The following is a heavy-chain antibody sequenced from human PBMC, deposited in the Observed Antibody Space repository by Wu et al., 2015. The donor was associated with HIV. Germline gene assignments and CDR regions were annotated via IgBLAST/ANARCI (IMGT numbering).Heavy chain of an antibody. V-gene: IGHV1-8*03. CDR2: MNPNSGNT. J-gene: IGHJ6*02. D-gene: IGHD3-22*01. CDR3: ASYYDSSGWGMDV. Sequence: QVQLVQSGTEVKKSGASVKVSCKASGYTFTSYAINWVRQAPGQGLEWMGWMNPNSGNTGYAQKFQGRVTITRNTSISTAYMELSSLRSEDTAVYYCASYYDSSGWGMDVWGQGTTVTVSS. CDR1: GYTFTSYA.